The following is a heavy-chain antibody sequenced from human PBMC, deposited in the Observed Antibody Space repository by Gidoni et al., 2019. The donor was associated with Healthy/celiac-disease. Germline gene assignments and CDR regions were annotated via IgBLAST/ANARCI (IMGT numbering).Heavy chain of an antibody. Sequence: GLEWMGWMNPNSGNTGYAQKFQGRVTMTRNTSISTAYMELSSLRSEDTAVYYCAREGPLHDAFDIWGQGTMVTVSS. CDR2: MNPNSGNT. V-gene: IGHV1-8*01. J-gene: IGHJ3*02. CDR3: AREGPLHDAFDI.